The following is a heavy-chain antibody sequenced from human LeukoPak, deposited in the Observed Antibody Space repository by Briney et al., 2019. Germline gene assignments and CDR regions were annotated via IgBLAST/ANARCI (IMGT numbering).Heavy chain of an antibody. J-gene: IGHJ4*02. V-gene: IGHV3-30-3*01. D-gene: IGHD6-13*01. Sequence: GGSLRLSCAASGFTFSSYAMHWVRQAPGKGLEWVAVISYDGSNKYYADSVKGRFTISRDNSKNTLYLQMNSLRAEDTAVYYCAKDAPGSSWFIIRYYFDYWGQGTLVTVSS. CDR1: GFTFSSYA. CDR2: ISYDGSNK. CDR3: AKDAPGSSWFIIRYYFDY.